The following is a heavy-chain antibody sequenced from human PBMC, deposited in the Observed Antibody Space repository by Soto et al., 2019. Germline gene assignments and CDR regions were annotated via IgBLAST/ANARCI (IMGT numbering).Heavy chain of an antibody. J-gene: IGHJ4*02. CDR3: AKSLLDYHLETIPDHPFDH. CDR1: GFTFSSYG. Sequence: PGGSLRLSCAASGFTFSSYGMHWARQAPGKGLEWVAVISYDGSNKYYADSVKGRFTISRDNSRNTLFLQMNSLKAEDTAIYFCAKSLLDYHLETIPDHPFDHWGQGTLVTVSS. CDR2: ISYDGSNK. V-gene: IGHV3-30*18. D-gene: IGHD3-10*01.